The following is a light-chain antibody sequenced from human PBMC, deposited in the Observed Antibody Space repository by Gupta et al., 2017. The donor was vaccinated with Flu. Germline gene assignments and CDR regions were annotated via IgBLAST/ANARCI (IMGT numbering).Light chain of an antibody. CDR1: SSDVGGYNY. J-gene: IGLJ2*01. Sequence: QSALTQPASVSGSPGQSITISCTGTSSDVGGYNYVSWYQQHPGKAPKLMIYEVSNRPSGVSNRFSGSKSVNTASLTISVLQAEDEADYYCSSYTSSSTQVVFGGGTKLTVL. CDR3: SSYTSSSTQVV. CDR2: EVS. V-gene: IGLV2-14*01.